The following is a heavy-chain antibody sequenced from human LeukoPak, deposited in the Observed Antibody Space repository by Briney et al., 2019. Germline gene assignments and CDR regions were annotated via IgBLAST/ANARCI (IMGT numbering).Heavy chain of an antibody. V-gene: IGHV3-7*04. CDR3: ARGGRAYGD. CDR1: GFTFSNYW. CDR2: IKQDGSEK. Sequence: GGSLRLSCAASGFTFSNYWMSWVRQAPGKGLEWVANIKQDGSEKYYVDSVNGRFTISRDNAKNSLYLQMNSLRADDTAVYYCARGGRAYGDWGQGTLVTVSS. J-gene: IGHJ4*02. D-gene: IGHD3-16*01.